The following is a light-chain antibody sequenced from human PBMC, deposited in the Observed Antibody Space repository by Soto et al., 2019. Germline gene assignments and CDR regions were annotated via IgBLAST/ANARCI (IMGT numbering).Light chain of an antibody. CDR3: QSYDSSLSVL. CDR2: NNN. V-gene: IGLV1-40*01. J-gene: IGLJ1*01. Sequence: QSVLTQPPSVCGAPGQRVTISCTGSGSNIGAGYEVHWYQQVPGTAPKLLIFNNNNRPSGVPDRFSGSKSGTSASLASTGLQADDEADYYCQSYDSSLSVLFGTGTKVTVL. CDR1: GSNIGAGYE.